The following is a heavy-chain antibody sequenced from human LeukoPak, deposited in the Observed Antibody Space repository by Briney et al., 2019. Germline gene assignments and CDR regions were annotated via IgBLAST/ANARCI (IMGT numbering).Heavy chain of an antibody. CDR1: EFTFSNYA. Sequence: GGSLRLSCAASEFTFSNYAMSWVRQAPGKGLEWVADIKEDGSEKYYVDSVKGRFTISRDNAKNSLYLQMNSLRVEDTAVYYCALTPDYYGSGSFDYWGQGTLVTVSS. J-gene: IGHJ4*02. D-gene: IGHD3-10*01. CDR2: IKEDGSEK. V-gene: IGHV3-7*01. CDR3: ALTPDYYGSGSFDY.